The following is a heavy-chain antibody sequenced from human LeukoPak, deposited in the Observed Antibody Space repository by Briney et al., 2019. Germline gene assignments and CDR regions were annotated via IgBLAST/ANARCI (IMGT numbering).Heavy chain of an antibody. Sequence: PSETLSLTCTVSGGSISNYYWNWIRQPPGKGLEWLGYIYYTGSTKYNPSLKSRVTISVDTSKNQFSLKLSSVTAADTAVYYCARVSVHGYSDYWGQGTLVTVSS. CDR2: IYYTGST. V-gene: IGHV4-59*01. D-gene: IGHD2-8*01. CDR1: GGSISNYY. CDR3: ARVSVHGYSDY. J-gene: IGHJ4*02.